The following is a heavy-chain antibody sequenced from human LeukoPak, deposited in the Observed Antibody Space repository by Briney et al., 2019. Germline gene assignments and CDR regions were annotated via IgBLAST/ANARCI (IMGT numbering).Heavy chain of an antibody. CDR2: IYYSGST. CDR1: GGSISNYY. J-gene: IGHJ4*02. CDR3: AREVGCSSTSCYPGAYFDY. D-gene: IGHD2-2*01. V-gene: IGHV4-59*01. Sequence: SETLSLTCTVSGGSISNYYWSWIRQPPGKGLEWIGYIYYSGSTNYNPSLKSRVTISVDTSKNQFSLKLSSVTAADTAVYYCAREVGCSSTSCYPGAYFDYWGQGTLVTVSS.